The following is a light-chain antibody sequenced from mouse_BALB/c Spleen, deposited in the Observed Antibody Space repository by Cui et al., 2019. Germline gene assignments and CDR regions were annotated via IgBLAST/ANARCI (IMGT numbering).Light chain of an antibody. J-gene: IGKJ1*01. CDR3: QQWSSYPRT. CDR1: SSVSY. CDR2: DTS. V-gene: IGKV4-55*01. Sequence: QILLTQSPAIMSASPGEKVTMTCSASSSVSYMYWYQQKPGSSPRLLIYDTSNLASGVPVRLSGSGSGTSYSLTISRMEAEDAATYYCQQWSSYPRTFGGGTKLEIK.